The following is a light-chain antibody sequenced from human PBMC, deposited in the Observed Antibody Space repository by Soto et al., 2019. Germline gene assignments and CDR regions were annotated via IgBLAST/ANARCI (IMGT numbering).Light chain of an antibody. CDR2: DAS. J-gene: IGKJ1*01. V-gene: IGKV3-11*01. CDR1: QSVSSY. Sequence: EIVLTQSPATLSLSPGERATLSCRASQSVSSYLAWYQQKPGQAPRLLIYDASSRATGIPARFSGSGSGTDFTLTLSSPEPEDFAVYYCQQRSNWPVTFGQGTKVESK. CDR3: QQRSNWPVT.